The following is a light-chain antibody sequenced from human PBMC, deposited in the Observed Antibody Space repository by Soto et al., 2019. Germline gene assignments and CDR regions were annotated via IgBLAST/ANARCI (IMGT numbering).Light chain of an antibody. CDR3: QQYGTSPWT. CDR1: QSVSNSY. CDR2: VAS. V-gene: IGKV3-20*01. J-gene: IGKJ1*01. Sequence: EVSLTQSPGTLSLSPGERSTLSCRSSQSVSNSYLARYQQKPGQAPRVLIYVASTRATGIPARFSGSGSGTDFTLSISRVEPEDFAVYYCQQYGTSPWTFGQGTKVDIK.